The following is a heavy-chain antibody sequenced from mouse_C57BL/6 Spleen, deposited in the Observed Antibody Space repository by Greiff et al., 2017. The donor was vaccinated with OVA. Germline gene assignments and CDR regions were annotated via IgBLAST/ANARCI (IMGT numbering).Heavy chain of an antibody. CDR2: IDPSDSET. J-gene: IGHJ2*01. CDR3: ARGGRTGYYFDY. CDR1: GYTFTSYW. V-gene: IGHV1-52*01. Sequence: VQLQQPGAELVRPGSSVKLSCKASGYTFTSYWMHWVKQRPIQGLEWIGNIDPSDSETHYNQKFKDKATLTVDKSSSTAYMQLSSLTSEDSAVYYCARGGRTGYYFDYWGQGTTLTVSS.